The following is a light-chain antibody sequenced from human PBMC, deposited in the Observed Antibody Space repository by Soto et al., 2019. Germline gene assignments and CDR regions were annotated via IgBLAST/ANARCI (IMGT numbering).Light chain of an antibody. V-gene: IGLV7-46*01. CDR1: TGAVTSGHY. J-gene: IGLJ2*01. Sequence: QAVVTQEPSLTVSPGGTVTLTCGSSTGAVTSGHYPYWFQQKPGQAPRTLIYDTSNKHSWTPARFSGSLLGGKAALTLSGGQPEDEAEYYCLLSYSGARYVVFGGGTKVTVL. CDR3: LLSYSGARYVV. CDR2: DTS.